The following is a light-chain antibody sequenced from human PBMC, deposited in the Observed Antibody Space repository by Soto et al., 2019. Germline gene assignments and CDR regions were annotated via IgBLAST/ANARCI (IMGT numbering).Light chain of an antibody. J-gene: IGKJ4*01. Sequence: EIVLTQSPATLSLSPGETATLSCRASQSVSSYLAWYQQKPGQAPRLLIYDASNRATGIPARFSGSGSGTDFTLTISNLEPEDFAVYYCQQRSNWLTFGGGTKVEIK. V-gene: IGKV3-11*01. CDR1: QSVSSY. CDR3: QQRSNWLT. CDR2: DAS.